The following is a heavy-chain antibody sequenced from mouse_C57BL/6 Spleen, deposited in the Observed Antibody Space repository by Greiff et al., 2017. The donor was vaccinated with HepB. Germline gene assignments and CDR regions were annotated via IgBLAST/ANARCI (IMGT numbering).Heavy chain of an antibody. Sequence: QVHVKQSGAELVRPGASVKLSCKASGYTFTDYYINWVKQRPGQGLEWIARIYPGSGNTYYNEKFKGKATLTAEKSSSTAYMQLSSLTSEDSAVYFCAREASNYVSWFAYWGQGTLVTVSA. CDR2: IYPGSGNT. J-gene: IGHJ3*01. D-gene: IGHD2-5*01. CDR3: AREASNYVSWFAY. V-gene: IGHV1-76*01. CDR1: GYTFTDYY.